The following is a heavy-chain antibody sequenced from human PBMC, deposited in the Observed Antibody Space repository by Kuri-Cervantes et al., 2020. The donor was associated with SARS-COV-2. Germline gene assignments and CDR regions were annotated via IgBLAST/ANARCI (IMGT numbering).Heavy chain of an antibody. D-gene: IGHD3-16*01. Sequence: LTCAASGFTFSSYSMNWVRQAPGKGLEWVSYISSSSSTIYYADSVKGRFTISRDNAKNSLYLQMNSLRAEDTAVYYCARDGGSYMDVWGKGTTVTVSS. V-gene: IGHV3-48*01. CDR1: GFTFSSYS. CDR2: ISSSSSTI. J-gene: IGHJ6*03. CDR3: ARDGGSYMDV.